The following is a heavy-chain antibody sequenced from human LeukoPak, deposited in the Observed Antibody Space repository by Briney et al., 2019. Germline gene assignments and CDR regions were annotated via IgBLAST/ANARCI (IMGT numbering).Heavy chain of an antibody. Sequence: SRPALEKPTQTLTLTSTFSGFSLSTSGMRVSWIRQPPGKALEWLARIDWDDDKFYNTSLKTRLTISKDTSKNQVVLTMTNMDPVDTATYYCARIPTYGDYAYFDYWGQGTLVTVSS. CDR3: ARIPTYGDYAYFDY. CDR2: IDWDDDK. D-gene: IGHD4-17*01. CDR1: GFSLSTSGMR. V-gene: IGHV2-70*04. J-gene: IGHJ4*02.